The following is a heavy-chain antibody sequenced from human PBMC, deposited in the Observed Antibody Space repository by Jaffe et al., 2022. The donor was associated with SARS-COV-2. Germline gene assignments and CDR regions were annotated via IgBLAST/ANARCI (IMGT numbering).Heavy chain of an antibody. CDR3: ARHGLEIDAFDV. V-gene: IGHV4-39*01. Sequence: QLQLQESGPGLVKPSETLSLRCSVSGGAISGTRYSWGWLRQPPGKGLEWIGSFHYGGTTYYGPSFESRVTISVDSSKNQLSLKMPSVTAADTALYYCARHGLEIDAFDVWGRGTMVTVSS. CDR2: FHYGGTT. J-gene: IGHJ3*01. D-gene: IGHD1-1*01. CDR1: GGAISGTRYS.